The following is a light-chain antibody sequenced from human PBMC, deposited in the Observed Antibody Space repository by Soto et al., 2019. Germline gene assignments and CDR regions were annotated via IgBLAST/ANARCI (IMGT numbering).Light chain of an antibody. V-gene: IGKV1-27*01. CDR3: QKYNSAPLT. CDR1: QGIGIY. Sequence: DIQMTQSPSSLSASLGDRVTITCRASQGIGIYLAWFQQRPGKVPKLLIYAPSTLQSGVPSRFSGSGSGTEFTLTISSLQPADVATYYCQKYNSAPLTFGGGTRVEIK. CDR2: APS. J-gene: IGKJ4*01.